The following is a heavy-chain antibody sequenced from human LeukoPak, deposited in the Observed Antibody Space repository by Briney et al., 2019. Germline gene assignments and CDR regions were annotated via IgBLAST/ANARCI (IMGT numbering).Heavy chain of an antibody. CDR1: GYTFISHY. Sequence: ASVKVSCKASGYTFISHYMHWVRQAPGQGLEWMGWISPYNGNTNYAQKVQGRVTMTTDTSTSTAHMELRTLRSDDTAVYYCARGLGATTFADFDYWGQGTLVTVSS. CDR2: ISPYNGNT. CDR3: ARGLGATTFADFDY. D-gene: IGHD1-26*01. J-gene: IGHJ4*02. V-gene: IGHV1-18*04.